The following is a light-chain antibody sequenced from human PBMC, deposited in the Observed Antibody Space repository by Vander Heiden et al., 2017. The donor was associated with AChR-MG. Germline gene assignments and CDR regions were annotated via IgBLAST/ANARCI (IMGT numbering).Light chain of an antibody. CDR3: QSYDSSNLWV. CDR1: SGSIASNY. Sequence: FMLTQPHSVSESPGKAITISCTRTSGSIASNYVQCYRQRPGSAPTTVIFEDNRRPSGVPDRVSASIDISSNSASLIISGLKTEDEADYYCQSYDSSNLWVFGGGTKVTVL. CDR2: EDN. V-gene: IGLV6-57*04. J-gene: IGLJ3*02.